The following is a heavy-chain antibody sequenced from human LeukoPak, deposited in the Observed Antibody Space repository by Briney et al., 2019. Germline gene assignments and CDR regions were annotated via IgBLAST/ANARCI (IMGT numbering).Heavy chain of an antibody. CDR2: INHSGST. Sequence: PSETLSLTCGVYGVASSGNYWSWIRQSPGRGLEWIGEINHSGSTNYNPSLKSRVTISVDTSKNQFSLKLSSVTAADTAVYYCARGVTMIVVVSRRAFDIWGQGTMVTVSS. J-gene: IGHJ3*02. V-gene: IGHV4-34*01. CDR1: GVASSGNY. CDR3: ARGVTMIVVVSRRAFDI. D-gene: IGHD3-22*01.